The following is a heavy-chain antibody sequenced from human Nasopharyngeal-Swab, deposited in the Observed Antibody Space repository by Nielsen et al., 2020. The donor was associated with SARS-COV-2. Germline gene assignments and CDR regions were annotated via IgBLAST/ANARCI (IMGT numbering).Heavy chain of an antibody. J-gene: IGHJ6*02. V-gene: IGHV3-21*01. D-gene: IGHD5-24*01. CDR2: ISSSSSYI. CDR1: GFTFSSYS. CDR3: AMTDGHKDPYYYYGMDV. Sequence: GSQKISRAASGFTFSSYSMNWVRQAPGKGLEWVSSISSSSSYIYYADSVKGRFTISRDNAKNSLYLQMNSLRAEDTAVYYCAMTDGHKDPYYYYGMDVWGQGTTVTVSS.